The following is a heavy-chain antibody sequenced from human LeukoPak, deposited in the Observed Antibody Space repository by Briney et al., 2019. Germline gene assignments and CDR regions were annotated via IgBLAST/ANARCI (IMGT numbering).Heavy chain of an antibody. CDR2: IKQDGSDK. V-gene: IGHV3-7*03. J-gene: IGHJ4*02. Sequence: GGSLRLSCAASGFTFSTSWMTWVRQAPGKGLEWVANIKQDGSDKYYMDSVKGRFTNSRDNAKNSLYLQMNSLRAEDTAVYYCAKDSGWFRFDYWGQGTLVTVSS. CDR3: AKDSGWFRFDY. D-gene: IGHD6-13*01. CDR1: GFTFSTSW.